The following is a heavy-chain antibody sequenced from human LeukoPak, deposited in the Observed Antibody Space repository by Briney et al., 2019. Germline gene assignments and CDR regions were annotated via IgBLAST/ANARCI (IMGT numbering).Heavy chain of an antibody. D-gene: IGHD4-17*01. Sequence: GGSLRLSCAASGFTVSSNDMSWVRQAPGKGLEWVAGINWNGDSPSYADSMKGRFTISRDNAKNSLYLQMNSLRAEDTALYYCARSDYGDYTLFFDYWGQGTLVTVSS. CDR2: INWNGDSP. V-gene: IGHV3-20*04. J-gene: IGHJ4*01. CDR3: ARSDYGDYTLFFDY. CDR1: GFTVSSND.